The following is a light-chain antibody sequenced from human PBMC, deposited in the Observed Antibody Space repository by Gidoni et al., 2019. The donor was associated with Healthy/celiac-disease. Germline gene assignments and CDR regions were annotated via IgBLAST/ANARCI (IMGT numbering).Light chain of an antibody. V-gene: IGKV3-15*01. Sequence: EIVMTQSPATLSVSPGERDTLSCRASPSVSSHLAWYQQKPGQAPRLLIYGASTRATGIPARFSGSGSGTEFTLTISSLQSEDFAVYYCQQYNNWPPRITFGPGTKVDIK. CDR2: GAS. CDR3: QQYNNWPPRIT. CDR1: PSVSSH. J-gene: IGKJ3*01.